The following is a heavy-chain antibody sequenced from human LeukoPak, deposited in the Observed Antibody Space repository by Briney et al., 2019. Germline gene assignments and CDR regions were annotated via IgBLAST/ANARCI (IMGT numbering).Heavy chain of an antibody. V-gene: IGHV1-69*13. CDR2: IIPIFGTA. D-gene: IGHD6-13*01. J-gene: IGHJ6*01. CDR1: GGTFSSYA. CDR3: ARVVAALTRDYYYYYGMDV. Sequence: SVKVSCKASGGTFSSYAISWVRQAPGQGLEWMGGIIPIFGTANYAQKFQGRVTITADESTSTAYMELSSLRSEDTAVYYCARVVAALTRDYYYYYGMDVWGKGPRSPSPQ.